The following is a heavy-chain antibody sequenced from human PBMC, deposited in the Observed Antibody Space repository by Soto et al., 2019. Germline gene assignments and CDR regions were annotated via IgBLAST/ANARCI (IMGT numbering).Heavy chain of an antibody. V-gene: IGHV1-69*06. D-gene: IGHD2-21*01. CDR3: ASTSFCNGSSCYSRHYYGMDV. CDR2: ITPFVDTS. CDR1: GGTFSKYS. J-gene: IGHJ6*02. Sequence: QVRLVQSGAEVKKPGSSVKVSCKVSGGTFSKYSLSWVRQTPGQGLEWMGGITPFVDTSNYAQRFLGRVTITAAKSANTAFWEGRGLKSEETALYFCASTSFCNGSSCYSRHYYGMDVWGQGTTVTVSS.